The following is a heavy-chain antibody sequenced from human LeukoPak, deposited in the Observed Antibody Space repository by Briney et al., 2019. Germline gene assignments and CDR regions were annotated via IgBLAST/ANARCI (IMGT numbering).Heavy chain of an antibody. CDR2: IYPVDSDT. J-gene: IGHJ6*02. Sequence: GESLKISCKGSGYSFTSYWIGWVRQMPGKGLEWMGIIYPVDSDTRYSPSFQGQVTISADKSISTAYLQWSSLKASDTAMYYCARQWGYYDFWSGYWDPFYYYYGMDVWGQGTTVTVSS. CDR1: GYSFTSYW. V-gene: IGHV5-51*01. D-gene: IGHD3-3*01. CDR3: ARQWGYYDFWSGYWDPFYYYYGMDV.